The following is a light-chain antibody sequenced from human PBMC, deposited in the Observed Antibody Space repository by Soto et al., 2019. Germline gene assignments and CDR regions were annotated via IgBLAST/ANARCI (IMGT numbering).Light chain of an antibody. CDR2: EVS. J-gene: IGLJ1*01. Sequence: SALTQPPSACGSFGQSVTISCTGTSSDVGGYNYVSWYQQHPGKAPKLMIYEVSERPSGVPDRFSGSKSGNTASLTVSGLQADDEADYYCSSYSGTNYHYVFGTGTQLTVL. CDR3: SSYSGTNYHYV. V-gene: IGLV2-8*01. CDR1: SSDVGGYNY.